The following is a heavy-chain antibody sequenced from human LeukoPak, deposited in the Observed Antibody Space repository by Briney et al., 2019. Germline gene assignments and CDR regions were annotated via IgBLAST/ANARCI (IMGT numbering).Heavy chain of an antibody. CDR1: GFTFSSYA. Sequence: GGSLRLSCAASGFTFSSYAMHWVRQAPGKGLEGVAVIASDGRDKKYVDSVKGRFTISRDNSRNTLFLQMNSLRPEDTAVYYCAKDRAVGSAIYDFDYWGQGNLVTVSS. J-gene: IGHJ4*02. CDR2: IASDGRDK. D-gene: IGHD3-3*01. CDR3: AKDRAVGSAIYDFDY. V-gene: IGHV3-30*18.